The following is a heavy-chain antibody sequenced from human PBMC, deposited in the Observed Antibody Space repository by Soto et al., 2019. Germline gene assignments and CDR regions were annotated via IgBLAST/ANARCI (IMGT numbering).Heavy chain of an antibody. V-gene: IGHV3-48*03. J-gene: IGHJ4*02. CDR3: AILSN. D-gene: IGHD6-6*01. CDR1: GFTFSSYE. Sequence: HPGGSLRLSCTASGFTFSSYEMNWVRQAPGKGLEWVSYISSGGITIYYADSVKGRFTISRDNAENSLYLQVISLRAEDTAVYYCAILSNWGQGTLVTVSS. CDR2: ISSGGITI.